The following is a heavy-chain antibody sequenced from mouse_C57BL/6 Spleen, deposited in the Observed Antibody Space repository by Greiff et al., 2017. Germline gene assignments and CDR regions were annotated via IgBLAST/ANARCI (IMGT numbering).Heavy chain of an antibody. Sequence: VQLQQSGPELVKPGASVKISCKASGYAFSSSWMNWVKQRPGKGLEWIGRIYPGDGDTNYNGKFKGKATLTADKSSSTAYMQLSSLTSEDSAVYFCARALYYGSLCWYFDVWGTGTTVTVSS. CDR3: ARALYYGSLCWYFDV. D-gene: IGHD1-1*01. J-gene: IGHJ1*03. CDR2: IYPGDGDT. V-gene: IGHV1-82*01. CDR1: GYAFSSSW.